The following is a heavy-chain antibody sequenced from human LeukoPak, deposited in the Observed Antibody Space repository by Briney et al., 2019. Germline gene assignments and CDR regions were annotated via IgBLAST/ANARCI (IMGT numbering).Heavy chain of an antibody. V-gene: IGHV1-18*01. J-gene: IGHJ5*02. CDR1: GYTFTTYG. CDR2: ISACNGNT. D-gene: IGHD3/OR15-3a*01. CDR3: ARDSVSGLGRFDP. Sequence: GASVKVSCKASGYTFTTYGMNWVRQAPGQGLEWMGWISACNGNTNYAQKLQGRVTMTTDTSTSTAYMELRGLRSDDTAVYYCARDSVSGLGRFDPWGQGTLVTVSS.